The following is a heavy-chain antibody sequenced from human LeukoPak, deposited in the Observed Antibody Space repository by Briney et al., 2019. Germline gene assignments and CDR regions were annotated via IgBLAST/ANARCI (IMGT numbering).Heavy chain of an antibody. D-gene: IGHD2-15*01. CDR2: ISADGGNT. CDR1: GYTFTSYC. V-gene: IGHV1-18*01. CDR3: ARVGFVY. Sequence: GASVKLSCKASGYTFTSYCISWVRQAPGQGLEWMGWISADGGNTNYAQNLQGRVTITTDTSTSTPYMELRSLRSDDTAVYYCARVGFVYWGDGALGTVSS. J-gene: IGHJ3*01.